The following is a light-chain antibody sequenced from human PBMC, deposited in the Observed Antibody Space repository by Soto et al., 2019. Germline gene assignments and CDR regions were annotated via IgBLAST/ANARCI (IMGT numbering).Light chain of an antibody. CDR1: QSISSW. CDR2: DAS. Sequence: DIQMTQSLSTLSASVGDRVTITCRASQSISSWLAWYQQKPGKAPKLLIYDASSLESGVPSRFSGSGSGTEFTLTISSLQPDDFASYYCQQYNSYWWTFGQGTKVEIK. J-gene: IGKJ1*01. CDR3: QQYNSYWWT. V-gene: IGKV1-5*01.